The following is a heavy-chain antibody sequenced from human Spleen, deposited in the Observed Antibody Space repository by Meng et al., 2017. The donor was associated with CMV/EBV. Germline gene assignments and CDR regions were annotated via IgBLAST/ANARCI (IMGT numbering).Heavy chain of an antibody. D-gene: IGHD1-26*01. CDR3: AKGQTGATPFDY. Sequence: ASVKVSCKASGYIFTHYYMHWVRQAPGQGLEWMGMINPAGDYTTYAQKFQGRVTMTGDTSSSTVYVEVSSLKSGDTAVYYCAKGQTGATPFDYWGQGTLVTVSS. J-gene: IGHJ4*02. V-gene: IGHV1-46*01. CDR2: INPAGDYT. CDR1: GYIFTHYY.